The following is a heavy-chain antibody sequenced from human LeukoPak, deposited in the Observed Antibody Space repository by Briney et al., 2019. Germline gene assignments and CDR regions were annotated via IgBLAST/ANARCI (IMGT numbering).Heavy chain of an antibody. J-gene: IGHJ6*02. D-gene: IGHD3-9*01. V-gene: IGHV3-49*03. CDR3: TSDPTSPYFDWPHVGMDV. CDR2: IRSKAYGGTT. CDR1: GSTFGDYD. Sequence: PAGGSLRLFCTASGSTFGDYDMSWFRQAPGKGLEWVGFIRSKAYGGTTEYAASVKGRFTISRDDSKRIAYLQMNSLKTEDTAVYYCTSDPTSPYFDWPHVGMDVWGQGTTVSVSS.